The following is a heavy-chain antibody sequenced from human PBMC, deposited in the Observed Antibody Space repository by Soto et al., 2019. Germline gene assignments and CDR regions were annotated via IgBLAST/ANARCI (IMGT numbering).Heavy chain of an antibody. CDR3: ARVERGTATTVVDAFDI. V-gene: IGHV4-34*01. CDR1: GGSVNSGNYY. CDR2: MSHSGGT. J-gene: IGHJ3*02. Sequence: QVQLQQWGAGLLKPAETLSLTCAVFGGSVNSGNYYWSWIRQPPGKGLEWIGEMSHSGGTHFNPSLKSRVTISVDTFKNQFSLKMGSVTAADTALYYCARVERGTATTVVDAFDIWGPGTMVTVSS. D-gene: IGHD1-1*01.